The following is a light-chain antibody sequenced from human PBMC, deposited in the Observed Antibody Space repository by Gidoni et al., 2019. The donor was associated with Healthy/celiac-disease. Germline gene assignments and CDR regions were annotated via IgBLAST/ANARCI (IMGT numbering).Light chain of an antibody. CDR1: SSDVGSYNL. CDR2: EVS. J-gene: IGLJ3*02. V-gene: IGLV2-23*02. CDR3: CSYAGSSTLWV. Sequence: QSALTPPASVSGSPRQSITISCTGTSSDVGSYNLVSWYQQHPGKAPKLMIYEVSKRPSGVSNRFSVSKSGNTASLTISGLQAEDEADYYCCSYAGSSTLWVFGGGTKLTVL.